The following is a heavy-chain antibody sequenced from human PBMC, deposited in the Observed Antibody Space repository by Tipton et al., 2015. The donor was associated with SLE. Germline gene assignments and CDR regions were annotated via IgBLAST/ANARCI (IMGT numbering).Heavy chain of an antibody. Sequence: QVQLVQSGAEVKKPGASVKVPCKASGYTFTGYYMHWVRQAPGQGLEWMGRINPNSGGTNYAQKFQGRVTMTRDTSISTAYMELSRLRSDDTAVYYCARDLRGYDSSGYEDYWGQGTLVTVSS. CDR2: INPNSGGT. J-gene: IGHJ4*02. D-gene: IGHD3-22*01. CDR1: GYTFTGYY. V-gene: IGHV1-2*06. CDR3: ARDLRGYDSSGYEDY.